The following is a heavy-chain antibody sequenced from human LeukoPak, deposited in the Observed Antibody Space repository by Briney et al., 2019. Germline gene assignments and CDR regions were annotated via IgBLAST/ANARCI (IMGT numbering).Heavy chain of an antibody. CDR1: GFTFSSYS. CDR3: ARVYCSSTSCYGGVDY. J-gene: IGHJ4*02. Sequence: GGSLRLSCEASGFTFSSYSMNWVRQAPGKGLEWVSSISSSSSYIYYADSVKGRFTISRDNAKNSLYLQMNSLRAEDTAVYYCARVYCSSTSCYGGVDYWGQGTLVTVSS. CDR2: ISSSSSYI. D-gene: IGHD2-2*01. V-gene: IGHV3-21*01.